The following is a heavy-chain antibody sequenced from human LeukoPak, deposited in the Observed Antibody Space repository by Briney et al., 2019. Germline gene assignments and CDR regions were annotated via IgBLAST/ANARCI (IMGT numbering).Heavy chain of an antibody. V-gene: IGHV1-69*13. CDR2: IIPIFGTA. Sequence: GASVKVSCKASGGTFSSYAISWVRQAPGQGLEWMGGIIPIFGTANYAQKFQGRVTITADESTSTAYMELSSLRSEDTAVYYCARDLSYSSGYSWVVSGNWFDPWGQGTLVTVSS. CDR3: ARDLSYSSGYSWVVSGNWFDP. CDR1: GGTFSSYA. J-gene: IGHJ5*02. D-gene: IGHD3-22*01.